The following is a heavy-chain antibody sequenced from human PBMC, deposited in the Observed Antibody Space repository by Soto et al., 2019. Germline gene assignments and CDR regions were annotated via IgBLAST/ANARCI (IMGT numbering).Heavy chain of an antibody. D-gene: IGHD2-15*01. V-gene: IGHV3-30-3*01. Sequence: SLRLSCAASGFTFSSYAMHWVRQAPGKGLEWVAVISYDGSNKYYADSVKGRFTISRDNSKNTLYLQMNSLRADDTAVYYCAREYGIGGAAFDFWGQGTMVTVSS. CDR2: ISYDGSNK. CDR3: AREYGIGGAAFDF. CDR1: GFTFSSYA. J-gene: IGHJ3*01.